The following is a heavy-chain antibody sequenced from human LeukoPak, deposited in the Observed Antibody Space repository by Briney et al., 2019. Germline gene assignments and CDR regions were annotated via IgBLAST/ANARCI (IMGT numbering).Heavy chain of an antibody. J-gene: IGHJ4*02. CDR3: ASGQQLGY. CDR2: INQDGSEE. Sequence: GLLRLSCAASGFIFSTYWLSWVRQAPGKGLEWVANINQDGSEEFYVDSVKGRFTISRDNAKKSLYLQMNSLRAEDTAVYYCASGQQLGYWGQGTLVTVSS. CDR1: GFIFSTYW. D-gene: IGHD6-13*01. V-gene: IGHV3-7*03.